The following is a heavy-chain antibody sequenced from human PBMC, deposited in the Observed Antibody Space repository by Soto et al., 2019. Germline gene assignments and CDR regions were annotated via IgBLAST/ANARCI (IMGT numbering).Heavy chain of an antibody. CDR2: ISAYNGNT. V-gene: IGHV1-18*01. Sequence: ASVKVSCKASGYTFTSYGISWVRQAPGQGLEWMGWISAYNGNTNYAQKLQGRVTMTTDTSTSTAYMELRSLRSDDTAVYYCARDISGYYYPYYYYYYVMDVWGQGTTVTVSS. J-gene: IGHJ6*02. CDR3: ARDISGYYYPYYYYYYVMDV. D-gene: IGHD3-22*01. CDR1: GYTFTSYG.